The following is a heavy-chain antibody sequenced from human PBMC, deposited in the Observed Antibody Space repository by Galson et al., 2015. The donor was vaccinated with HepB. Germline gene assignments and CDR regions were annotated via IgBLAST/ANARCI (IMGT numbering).Heavy chain of an antibody. CDR1: GFTVSSNY. CDR3: ARDRYGVTAAFDI. D-gene: IGHD2-21*02. V-gene: IGHV3-53*04. CDR2: IYSGGST. J-gene: IGHJ3*02. Sequence: SLRLSCAASGFTVSSNYMSWVRQAPGKGLEWVSVIYSGGSTYYADSVKGRFTISRHNSKNTLYLQMNSLRAEDTAVYYCARDRYGVTAAFDIWGQGTMVTVSS.